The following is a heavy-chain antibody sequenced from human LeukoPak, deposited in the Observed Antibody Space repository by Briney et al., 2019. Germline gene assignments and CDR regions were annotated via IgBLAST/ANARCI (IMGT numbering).Heavy chain of an antibody. J-gene: IGHJ4*02. CDR3: ALLAVASDFDY. D-gene: IGHD6-19*01. CDR1: GFPFSIYE. Sequence: GGSLRLSCAVSGFPFSIYEMNWVRQAPGKGLEWVSNVGSSGTTRYYADSVKGRFSISRDNAKNSLYLQMNSLRVEDTGVYYCALLAVASDFDYWGQGALVTVSS. CDR2: VGSSGTTR. V-gene: IGHV3-48*03.